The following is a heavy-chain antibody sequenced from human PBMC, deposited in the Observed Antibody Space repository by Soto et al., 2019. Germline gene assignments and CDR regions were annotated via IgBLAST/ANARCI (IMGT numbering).Heavy chain of an antibody. CDR2: FDPEDGET. D-gene: IGHD3-10*01. CDR1: GYTLTELS. CDR3: ARGPYGSGSYALSPPKRNWFDP. J-gene: IGHJ5*02. Sequence: ASVKVSCKVSGYTLTELSMHWVRQAPGKGLEWMGGFDPEDGETIYAQKFQGRVTMTEDTSTDTACMELSSLRSDDTAVYYCARGPYGSGSYALSPPKRNWFDPWGQGTLVTVSS. V-gene: IGHV1-24*01.